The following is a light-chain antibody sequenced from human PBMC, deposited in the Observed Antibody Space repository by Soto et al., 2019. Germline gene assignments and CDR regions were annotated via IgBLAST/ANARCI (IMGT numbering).Light chain of an antibody. Sequence: QSALTQPASVSGSPGQSITISCTGTSSDVGGYDYVSWYQQHPGKAPKVMIYEVSNRPSGVSVRFSGSKSGNTASLTISGLQAEDEADYYCSSFAGSNNFPYVFGTGTKLTVL. J-gene: IGLJ1*01. V-gene: IGLV2-14*03. CDR2: EVS. CDR1: SSDVGGYDY. CDR3: SSFAGSNNFPYV.